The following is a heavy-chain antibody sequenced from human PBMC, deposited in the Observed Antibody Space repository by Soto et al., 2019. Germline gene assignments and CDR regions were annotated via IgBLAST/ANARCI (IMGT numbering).Heavy chain of an antibody. CDR1: GFTFSNYW. V-gene: IGHV3-7*03. CDR3: ERFGLAYAMDV. CDR2: KKHDGSET. D-gene: IGHD3-3*01. J-gene: IGHJ6*02. Sequence: PGGSLRLSCVASGFTFSNYWMSWARQTPGKGLEWVANKKHDGSETQYVDSVKGRFTISRDNAKDSLYLQMNSLRAEDTAVYYCERFGLAYAMDVWGPGTTLTVSS.